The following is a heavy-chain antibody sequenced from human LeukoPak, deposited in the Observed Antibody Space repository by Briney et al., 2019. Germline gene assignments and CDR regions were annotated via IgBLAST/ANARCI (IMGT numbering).Heavy chain of an antibody. D-gene: IGHD6-6*01. CDR1: GGSIISYY. CDR2: IYYSGST. V-gene: IGHV4-59*01. CDR3: ARDRSLAARPDAWSFDL. Sequence: PSETLSLTCTVSGGSIISYYWSWIGQPPGKGLEWIGYIYYSGSTNYNPSLKSRVTISVDTSKNQFSLKLSSVIAADTAVYYCARDRSLAARPDAWSFDLWGRRTLVTVSS. J-gene: IGHJ2*01.